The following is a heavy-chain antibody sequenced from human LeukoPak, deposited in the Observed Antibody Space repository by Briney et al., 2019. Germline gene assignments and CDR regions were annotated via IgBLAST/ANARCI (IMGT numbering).Heavy chain of an antibody. CDR3: AGGAAIVGATKGGDY. J-gene: IGHJ4*02. Sequence: EASVKVSCKASGYTFTSYGISWVRQAPGQGLEWMGWISAYNGNTNYAQKLQGRVTMTTDTSTSTAYMELRSLRSDDTAVYYCAGGAAIVGATKGGDYWGQGTLVTVSS. D-gene: IGHD1-26*01. V-gene: IGHV1-18*01. CDR1: GYTFTSYG. CDR2: ISAYNGNT.